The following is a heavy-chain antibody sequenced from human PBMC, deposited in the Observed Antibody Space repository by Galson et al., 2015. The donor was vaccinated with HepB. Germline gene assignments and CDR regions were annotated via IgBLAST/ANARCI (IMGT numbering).Heavy chain of an antibody. CDR2: IWYDGSNK. V-gene: IGHV3-33*01. D-gene: IGHD1-26*01. CDR1: GFTFSSYG. CDR3: ARDSAVGATTQGDDAFDI. Sequence: SLRLSCAASGFTFSSYGMHWVRQAPGKGLEWVAAIWYDGSNKYYADSVKGRFTISRDNSKNTLYLQMNSLRAEDTAVYYCARDSAVGATTQGDDAFDIWGQGTMVTVSS. J-gene: IGHJ3*02.